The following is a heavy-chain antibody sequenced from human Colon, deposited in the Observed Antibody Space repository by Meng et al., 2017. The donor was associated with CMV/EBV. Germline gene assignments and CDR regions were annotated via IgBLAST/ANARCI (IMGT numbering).Heavy chain of an antibody. CDR1: GGSFSGYY. J-gene: IGHJ4*02. Sequence: SETLSLTCAVYGGSFSGYYWSWIRQPPGKGLEWIGEINHSGSTNYNPCLKSRVTISVDTSKNQFSLKLKSVTAADTAVYYCARGRWEVRFDQWGQGTLVTVSS. CDR3: ARGRWEVRFDQ. V-gene: IGHV4-34*01. CDR2: INHSGST. D-gene: IGHD1-26*01.